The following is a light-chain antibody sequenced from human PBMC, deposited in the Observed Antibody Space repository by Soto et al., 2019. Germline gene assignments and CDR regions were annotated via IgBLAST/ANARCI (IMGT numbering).Light chain of an antibody. CDR1: SSDVGGYNY. V-gene: IGLV2-14*01. CDR2: GVN. CDR3: SSYAGRITLV. J-gene: IGLJ2*01. Sequence: QSVLTQPASVSGSPGQSVTISCTGTSSDVGGYNYVSWYQQHPGKAPKLVIYGVNYRPSGVSARFSGSKFQNTASLTISGLQAEDEAGYYCSSYAGRITLVFGGGTKLTVL.